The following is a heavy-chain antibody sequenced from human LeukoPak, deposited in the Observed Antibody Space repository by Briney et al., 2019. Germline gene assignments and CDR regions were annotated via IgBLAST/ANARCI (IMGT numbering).Heavy chain of an antibody. V-gene: IGHV4-39*07. CDR2: IYYSGST. CDR1: GGSISSSSYY. D-gene: IGHD3-22*01. CDR3: ARDRYYYDTSGPPLDI. J-gene: IGHJ3*02. Sequence: SETLSLTCTVSGGSISSSSYYWGWIRQPPGKGLEWIGSIYYSGSTYYNPSLKRRVTISVDTSKNQFSLKLSSVTAADTAVYYCARDRYYYDTSGPPLDIWGQGTMVTVSS.